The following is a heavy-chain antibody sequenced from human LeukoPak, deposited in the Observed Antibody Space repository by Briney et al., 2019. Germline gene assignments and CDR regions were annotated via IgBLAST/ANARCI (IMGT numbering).Heavy chain of an antibody. D-gene: IGHD6-19*01. J-gene: IGHJ4*02. CDR2: ISSSGSTI. CDR3: ARVEEYYSSGWYGYFDC. Sequence: PGGSLRLSCAASGFTFSSYEMNWVRQAPGKGLEWVSYISSSGSTIYYADSVKGRFTISRDNAKNSLYLQMNSLRAEDTAVYYCARVEEYYSSGWYGYFDCWGQGTLVTVSS. CDR1: GFTFSSYE. V-gene: IGHV3-48*03.